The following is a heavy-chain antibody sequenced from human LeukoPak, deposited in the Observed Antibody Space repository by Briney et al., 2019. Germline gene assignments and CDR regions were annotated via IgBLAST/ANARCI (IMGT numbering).Heavy chain of an antibody. D-gene: IGHD4-17*01. CDR1: GGSISSSSYY. CDR2: IYYSGST. Sequence: SETLSLTCTVSGGSISSSSYYWGWIRQPPGKGLEWIGSIYYSGSTYYNPSLKSRVTISVDTSKNQFSLKLSSVTAADTAVYYCARDSGEYGIDYWGQGTLVTVSS. V-gene: IGHV4-39*07. J-gene: IGHJ4*02. CDR3: ARDSGEYGIDY.